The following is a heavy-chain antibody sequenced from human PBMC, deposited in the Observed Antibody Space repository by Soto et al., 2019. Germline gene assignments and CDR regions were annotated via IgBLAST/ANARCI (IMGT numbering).Heavy chain of an antibody. V-gene: IGHV4-39*01. Sequence: QLQLQESGPGLVKPSETLSLTCNVSGGSMRSTSYYWGWIRQPPGKGLEWIGSVYYSGNSYYTPSLKSRVTTSVDMSKNQFSLKLSSVTAADTAVYYCARHYKYDIGRPGWFDPWGQGTLVTVSS. CDR3: ARHYKYDIGRPGWFDP. CDR2: VYYSGNS. D-gene: IGHD1-20*01. J-gene: IGHJ5*02. CDR1: GGSMRSTSYY.